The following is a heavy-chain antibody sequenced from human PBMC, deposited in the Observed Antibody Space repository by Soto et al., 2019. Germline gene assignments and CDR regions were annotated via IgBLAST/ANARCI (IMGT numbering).Heavy chain of an antibody. J-gene: IGHJ4*02. Sequence: EVQLLESGGGLVQPGGSLRLSCAASGFTFSSYAMRWVRQAPVKGLEWVSAISGSGGSTYYADSVKGRFTISRDNSENPLYLQMNSLRDEETAVYYWARRGSGSYYDYWGQGTLVTVSS. CDR2: ISGSGGST. CDR1: GFTFSSYA. CDR3: ARRGSGSYYDY. V-gene: IGHV3-23*01. D-gene: IGHD1-26*01.